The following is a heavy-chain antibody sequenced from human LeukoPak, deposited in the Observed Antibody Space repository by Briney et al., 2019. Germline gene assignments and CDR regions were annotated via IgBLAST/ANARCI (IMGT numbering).Heavy chain of an antibody. D-gene: IGHD4-17*01. CDR1: GGSISPHY. Sequence: SETLSLTCTVSGGSISPHYWTWIRQTPGKGLEWIGYVYYNGLTSYNASLRSRLILSVDTARNQISLKLTSVTAADTAVYYCTRERSTVTFDYWGQGTLVTVSS. CDR3: TRERSTVTFDY. V-gene: IGHV4-59*11. CDR2: VYYNGLT. J-gene: IGHJ4*02.